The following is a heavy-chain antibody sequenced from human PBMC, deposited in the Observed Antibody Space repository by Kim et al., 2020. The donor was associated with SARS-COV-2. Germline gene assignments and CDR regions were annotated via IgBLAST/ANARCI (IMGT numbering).Heavy chain of an antibody. CDR2: IYPGDSDT. Sequence: GESLKISCKGSGYSFTSYWIGWVRQMPGKGLEWMGIIYPGDSDTRYSPSFQGQVTISADKSISTAYLQWSSLKASDTAMYYCARHGYYDSSGYYVLTPADYWGQGTLVTVSS. J-gene: IGHJ4*02. CDR1: GYSFTSYW. V-gene: IGHV5-51*01. D-gene: IGHD3-22*01. CDR3: ARHGYYDSSGYYVLTPADY.